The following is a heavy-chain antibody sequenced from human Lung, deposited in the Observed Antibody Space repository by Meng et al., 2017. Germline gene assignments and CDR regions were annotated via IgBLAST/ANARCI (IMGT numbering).Heavy chain of an antibody. V-gene: IGHV4/OR15-8*02. J-gene: IGHJ4*02. CDR3: ASWIYSCGWQ. Sequence: VQVQESGPGLVKPSGTRSLTCVVSGGSISSIDWWSWVRQPPGKGLEWIGEIYHGGDTNYNPSLKSRVTIAIDRSKNQFSLKLSSVTAADTAVYYCASWIYSCGWQWGQGTLVTGSS. D-gene: IGHD6-19*01. CDR1: GGSISSIDW. CDR2: IYHGGDT.